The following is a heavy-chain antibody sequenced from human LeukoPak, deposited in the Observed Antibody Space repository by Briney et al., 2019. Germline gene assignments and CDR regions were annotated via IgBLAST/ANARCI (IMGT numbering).Heavy chain of an antibody. CDR3: TRGPGYDYVWGSYRADY. CDR2: TTSSGGST. J-gene: IGHJ4*02. Sequence: QPGGSLRLSCAASGFIFNSYAMHWVRQAPGRGLEYVSATTSSGGSTFYANSVKGRFIISRDNSNNTLYLQMGSLRAEDMAVYYCTRGPGYDYVWGSYRADYWGQGTLVTVSS. D-gene: IGHD3-16*02. CDR1: GFIFNSYA. V-gene: IGHV3-64*01.